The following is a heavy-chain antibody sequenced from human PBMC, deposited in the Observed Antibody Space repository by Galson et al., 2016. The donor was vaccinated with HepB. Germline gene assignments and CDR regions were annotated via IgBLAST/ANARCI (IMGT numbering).Heavy chain of an antibody. D-gene: IGHD1-26*01. CDR3: ARHLTVGATGDY. CDR2: IYPDDSVA. CDR1: GYSFSGFW. V-gene: IGHV5-51*01. Sequence: QSGAEVKKPGESLKISCQGFGYSFSGFWIGWVRQMPGKGLEWMGIIYPDDSVATYSPSFQGHVSFSADKSNSTVYVQWSSLKASDTAMYYCARHLTVGATGDYWGQRTLVTVSS. J-gene: IGHJ4*02.